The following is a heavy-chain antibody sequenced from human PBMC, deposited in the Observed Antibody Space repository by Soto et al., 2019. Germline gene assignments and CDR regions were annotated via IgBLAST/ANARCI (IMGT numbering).Heavy chain of an antibody. Sequence: QVQLQASGPGLVKPSQTLSLTCTVSGGSISSGGYYWSWIRQHPGKGLEWIGYIYYTGTTYYNPSLKSRVTISVDTSKNQFSLELISVTAADTAVYYCARVYGDYRSWFDPWGQGTLVTVSS. CDR2: IYYTGTT. CDR3: ARVYGDYRSWFDP. V-gene: IGHV4-31*03. J-gene: IGHJ5*02. D-gene: IGHD4-17*01. CDR1: GGSISSGGYY.